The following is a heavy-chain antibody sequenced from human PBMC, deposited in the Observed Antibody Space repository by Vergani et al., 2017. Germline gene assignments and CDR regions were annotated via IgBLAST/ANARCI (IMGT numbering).Heavy chain of an antibody. Sequence: QVQLQESGPGLVKPSQTLSLTCTVSGGSISSGGYYWSWIRQPPGKGLEWIGYIYYSGSTYYNPSLKSRVTISGDTSKNQFSLKLSSVTAADTAVYYCARCEPTSGGDCSYWGQGTLVTVSS. V-gene: IGHV4-31*03. CDR3: ARCEPTSGGDCSY. CDR1: GGSISSGGYY. J-gene: IGHJ4*02. CDR2: IYYSGST. D-gene: IGHD2-21*02.